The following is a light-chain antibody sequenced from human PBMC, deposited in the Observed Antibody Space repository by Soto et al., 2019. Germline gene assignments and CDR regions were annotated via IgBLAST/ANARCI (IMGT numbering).Light chain of an antibody. V-gene: IGKV1-12*01. CDR2: EAT. CDR3: QQANSFPIT. J-gene: IGKJ5*01. Sequence: DIQMTQSPSSVSASVGDRVTITCRASQSLNYLAWYQQKPGKAPKLLIYEATNLQSGVPPRFSGSGSGTDFTLTISSLQPEDFATYFCQQANSFPITFGQGTRLEIK. CDR1: QSLNY.